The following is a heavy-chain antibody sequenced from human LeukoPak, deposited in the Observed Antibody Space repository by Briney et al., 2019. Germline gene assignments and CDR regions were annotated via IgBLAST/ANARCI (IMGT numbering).Heavy chain of an antibody. CDR1: GFTFSSYG. CDR2: ISYDGSNK. CDR3: AKDSGGYTYVFDY. V-gene: IGHV3-30*18. J-gene: IGHJ4*02. D-gene: IGHD5-18*01. Sequence: GGSLRLSCAASGFTFSSYGMHWVRQAPGKGLGGGAVISYDGSNKYYGDSVKGRFTISRDNSKNTLYLQMNSLRAEDTAVYYCAKDSGGYTYVFDYWGQGTLVTVSS.